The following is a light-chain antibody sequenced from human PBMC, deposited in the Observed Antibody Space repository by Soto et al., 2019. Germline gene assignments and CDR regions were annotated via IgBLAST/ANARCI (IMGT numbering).Light chain of an antibody. V-gene: IGKV3-15*01. CDR3: QQYNNWPET. CDR2: GAS. Sequence: EMVLTQSPATLSASPGERATLSCRVSQSVSSNLAWYQQKPGQAPRLLIYGASTRATGIPARFSGSGSGTEFTLTISSLQSEDFAVYYCQQYNNWPETFGQGTKVDIK. CDR1: QSVSSN. J-gene: IGKJ1*01.